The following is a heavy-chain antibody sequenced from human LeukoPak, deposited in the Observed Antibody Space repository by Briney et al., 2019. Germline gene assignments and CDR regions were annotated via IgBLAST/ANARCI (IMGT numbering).Heavy chain of an antibody. CDR1: GFTFSSYA. CDR3: ARDVVHYGGNLFYYYYYMDV. Sequence: PGGSLRLSCAASGFTFSSYAMHWVRQAPGKGLEWVAVISYDGSNKYYADSVKGRFTISRDNSKNTLYLQMNSLRAEDTAVYYCARDVVHYGGNLFYYYYYMDVWGKGTTVTVSS. J-gene: IGHJ6*03. CDR2: ISYDGSNK. D-gene: IGHD4-23*01. V-gene: IGHV3-30*01.